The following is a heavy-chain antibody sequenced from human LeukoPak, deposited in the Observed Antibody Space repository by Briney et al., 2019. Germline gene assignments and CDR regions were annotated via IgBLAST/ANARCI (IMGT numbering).Heavy chain of an antibody. D-gene: IGHD3-22*01. Sequence: SETLSLTCTVSGASISSYYWSWIRQPPGKGLEWIGYIYYSGSTNYNPSLKSRVTISVDTSKNQFSLRLSSVTAADTAVYYCARHRYYYDSSGYYYQPWGQGTLVTVSS. J-gene: IGHJ5*02. CDR2: IYYSGST. CDR3: ARHRYYYDSSGYYYQP. CDR1: GASISSYY. V-gene: IGHV4-59*01.